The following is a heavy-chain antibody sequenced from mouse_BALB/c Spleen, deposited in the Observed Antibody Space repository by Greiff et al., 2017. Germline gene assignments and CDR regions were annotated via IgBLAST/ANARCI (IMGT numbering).Heavy chain of an antibody. CDR2: IRNKANGFTT. D-gene: IGHD2-2*01. V-gene: IGHV7-3*02. CDR1: GFTFTDYY. CDR3: ARNMSGGYDVRAMDY. Sequence: EVKLVESGGGLVQPGGSLRLSCATSGFTFTDYYMSWVRQPPGKALEWLGFIRNKANGFTTEYSASVKGRFTISRDNSQIILYLQMNTRRAEDSATYYCARNMSGGYDVRAMDYWGQGTSVTVSS. J-gene: IGHJ4*01.